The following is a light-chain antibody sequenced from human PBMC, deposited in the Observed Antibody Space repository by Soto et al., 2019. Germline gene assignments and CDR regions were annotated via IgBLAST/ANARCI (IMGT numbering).Light chain of an antibody. CDR1: TGAVTSGHY. Sequence: QAVVTQEPSLTGSPGGTVTLTCGSSTGAVTSGHYPYWFQQKPGQAPRTLIYDATNKPSWTPARFSGSLLGGNAALTLSGAQPEDEDEYYCMLSYSGARWVFGGGTKLTVL. CDR3: MLSYSGARWV. CDR2: DAT. J-gene: IGLJ3*02. V-gene: IGLV7-46*01.